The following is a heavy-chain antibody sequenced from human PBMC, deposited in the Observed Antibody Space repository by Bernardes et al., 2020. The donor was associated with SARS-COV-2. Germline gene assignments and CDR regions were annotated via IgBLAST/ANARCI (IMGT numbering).Heavy chain of an antibody. D-gene: IGHD1-1*01. Sequence: SETLSLTCTVSGASVSSGTYFWTWIRQHPGKGLEWIGYIYYSGGTYYNPSLKSRITISLDTSKNQFSLKLNSLTAADTAIYYCALACPTSMSTRTFDHWGQGTLVTVSS. CDR2: IYYSGGT. J-gene: IGHJ5*02. CDR3: ALACPTSMSTRTFDH. CDR1: GASVSSGTYF. V-gene: IGHV4-31*03.